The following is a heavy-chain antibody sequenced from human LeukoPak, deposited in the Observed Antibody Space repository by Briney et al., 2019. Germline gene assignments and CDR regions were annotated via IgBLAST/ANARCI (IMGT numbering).Heavy chain of an antibody. D-gene: IGHD3-22*01. J-gene: IGHJ4*02. CDR3: ARGSVVVTPSFDY. Sequence: SETLSLTCTVSGGSISSYYWSWIRQPPGKGLEWIGYIYYSGSTNYNPSLKSRVTISVDTSKNQFPLKLSSVTAADTAVCYCARGSVVVTPSFDYWGQGTLVTVSS. V-gene: IGHV4-59*01. CDR1: GGSISSYY. CDR2: IYYSGST.